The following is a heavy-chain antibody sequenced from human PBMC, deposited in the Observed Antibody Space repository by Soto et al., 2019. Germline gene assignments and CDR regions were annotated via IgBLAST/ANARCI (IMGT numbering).Heavy chain of an antibody. Sequence: TLSLTCAVYGGSFSGYYWTWIRQPPGTGLEWIGEINHSGSTNYNPSLRSRVTISVNTSKNQFSLNLNSVTAADTAIYYCARWTYCGGDCYWLDFWGQGTLVTVSS. CDR3: ARWTYCGGDCYWLDF. V-gene: IGHV4-34*01. D-gene: IGHD2-21*02. CDR1: GGSFSGYY. J-gene: IGHJ4*02. CDR2: INHSGST.